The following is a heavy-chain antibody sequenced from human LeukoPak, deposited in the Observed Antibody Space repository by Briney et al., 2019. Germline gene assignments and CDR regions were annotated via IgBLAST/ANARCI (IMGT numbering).Heavy chain of an antibody. V-gene: IGHV4-59*01. Sequence: PSETLSLTCTVSGGSISSYYWSWIRQPPGKGLEWIGYIYYSGSTNYNPSLKSRVTISVDTSKNQFSLKLSYVTAADTAVYFCARARYDILTGYSSRFDYWGQGTLVTVSS. CDR2: IYYSGST. CDR3: ARARYDILTGYSSRFDY. CDR1: GGSISSYY. D-gene: IGHD3-9*01. J-gene: IGHJ4*02.